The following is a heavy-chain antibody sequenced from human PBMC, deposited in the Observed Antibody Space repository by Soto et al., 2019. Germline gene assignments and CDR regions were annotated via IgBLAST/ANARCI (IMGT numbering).Heavy chain of an antibody. J-gene: IGHJ6*02. CDR1: GGSISSGGYS. V-gene: IGHV4-30-2*01. CDR3: ARKGGEYGSGNYYVMDV. Sequence: SETLSLTCAVSGGSISSGGYSWSWIRQPPGKGLEWIGYIYHSGSTYYNPSLKSRVTISVDRSKNQFSLKLSSVTAADTAVYYCARKGGEYGSGNYYVMDVWGQGSTVTVSS. D-gene: IGHD3-10*01. CDR2: IYHSGST.